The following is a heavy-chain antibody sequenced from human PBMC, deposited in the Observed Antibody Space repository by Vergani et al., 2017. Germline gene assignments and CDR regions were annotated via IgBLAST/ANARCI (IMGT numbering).Heavy chain of an antibody. D-gene: IGHD3-16*01. CDR1: GFKFSQFG. CDR3: ARDVWDCSGISCFFQAGEFYYMDV. Sequence: QVQLVESGGGVVQPGTSLRLSCEASGFKFSQFGMHWVRQGPGKGLEWVAFISYDGSKTQYADSEKGRVTISRDNSKNTVGLEMSSLRVDDTATYYCARDVWDCSGISCFFQAGEFYYMDVWGQGTTVTVSS. J-gene: IGHJ6*03. V-gene: IGHV3-33*05. CDR2: ISYDGSKT.